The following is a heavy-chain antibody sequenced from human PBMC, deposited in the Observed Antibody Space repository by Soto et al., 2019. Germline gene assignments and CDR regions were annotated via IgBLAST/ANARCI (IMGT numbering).Heavy chain of an antibody. CDR1: GYSFTSYW. Sequence: EVQLVQSGAEVKKPGESLRISCKGSGYSFTSYWISWVRQMPGKGLEWMGRIDPSDSYTNYSPSFQGHVTISADKSISTAYQQWSSLKASDTAMYYCARLAIATRRGYYGMDVWGQGTTVTVSS. V-gene: IGHV5-10-1*01. D-gene: IGHD1-1*01. J-gene: IGHJ6*02. CDR3: ARLAIATRRGYYGMDV. CDR2: IDPSDSYT.